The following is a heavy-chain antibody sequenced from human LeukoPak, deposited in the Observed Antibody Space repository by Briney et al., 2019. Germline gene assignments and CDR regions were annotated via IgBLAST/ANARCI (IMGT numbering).Heavy chain of an antibody. D-gene: IGHD7-27*01. CDR1: GFSFSSYG. V-gene: IGHV3-30*18. CDR3: AKVPGPYYFDY. Sequence: PGGSLRLSCAASGFSFSSYGMHWVRQAPGKGLEWVAVISYDGSNKYYADSVKGRLTISRDNSKNTLYLEINSPRAGDTAVYYRAKVPGPYYFDYWGQGTPVTVSS. J-gene: IGHJ4*02. CDR2: ISYDGSNK.